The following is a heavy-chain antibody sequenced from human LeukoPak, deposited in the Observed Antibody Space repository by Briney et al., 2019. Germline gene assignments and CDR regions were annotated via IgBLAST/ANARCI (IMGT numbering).Heavy chain of an antibody. Sequence: GGSLRLSCAASGFTFSSYSMHWVRQAPGKGLEWVSSISSSSSYIYYADSVKGRFTISRDNAKNSLYLQMNSLRAEDTAVYYCARGGGYYDFWSGPQDYYYMDVWGKGTTVTVSS. J-gene: IGHJ6*03. CDR3: ARGGGYYDFWSGPQDYYYMDV. D-gene: IGHD3-3*01. CDR2: ISSSSSYI. V-gene: IGHV3-21*01. CDR1: GFTFSSYS.